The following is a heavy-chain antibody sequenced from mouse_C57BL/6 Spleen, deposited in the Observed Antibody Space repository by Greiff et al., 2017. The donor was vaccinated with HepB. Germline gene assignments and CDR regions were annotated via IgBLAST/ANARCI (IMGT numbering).Heavy chain of an antibody. CDR1: GFTFSDYG. CDR3: ARDSYYYGSPTRFAY. V-gene: IGHV5-17*01. CDR2: ISSGSSTI. D-gene: IGHD1-1*01. J-gene: IGHJ3*01. Sequence: EVKLVESGGGLVKPGGSLKLSCAASGFTFSDYGMHWVRQAPEKGLEWVAYISSGSSTIYYADTVKGRFTISRDNAKNTLFLQMTSLRSEDTAMYYCARDSYYYGSPTRFAYWGQGTLVTVSA.